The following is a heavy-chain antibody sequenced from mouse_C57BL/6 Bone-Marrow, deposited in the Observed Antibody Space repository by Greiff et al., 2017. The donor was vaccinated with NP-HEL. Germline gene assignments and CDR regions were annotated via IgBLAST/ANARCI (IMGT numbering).Heavy chain of an antibody. Sequence: VQLQQSGAELVRPGASVKLSCTASGFNIKDDYMHWVKQRPEQGLEWIGWIDPENGDTEYASKFQGKATITAYTSSKTAYLQLSSLTSEDTAVYYCTTGSDDYWGQGTTLTVSS. V-gene: IGHV14-4*01. CDR2: IDPENGDT. CDR3: TTGSDDY. J-gene: IGHJ2*01. CDR1: GFNIKDDY.